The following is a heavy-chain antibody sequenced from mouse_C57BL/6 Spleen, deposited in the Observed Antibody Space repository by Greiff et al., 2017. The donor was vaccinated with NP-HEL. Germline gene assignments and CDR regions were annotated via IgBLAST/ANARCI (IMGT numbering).Heavy chain of an antibody. CDR3: AILITTVVARNY. J-gene: IGHJ2*01. CDR2: IHPSDSDT. D-gene: IGHD1-1*01. V-gene: IGHV1-74*01. CDR1: GYTFTSYW. Sequence: QVHVKQPGAELVKPGASVKVSCKASGYTFTSYWMHWVKQRPGQGLEWIGRIHPSDSDTNYNQKFKGKATLTVDKSSSTAYMPLSSLTSEDSAVYYCAILITTVVARNYWGQGTTLTVSS.